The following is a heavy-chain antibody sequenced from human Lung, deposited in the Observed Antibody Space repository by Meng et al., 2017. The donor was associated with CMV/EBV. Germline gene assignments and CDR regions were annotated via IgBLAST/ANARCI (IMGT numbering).Heavy chain of an antibody. J-gene: IGHJ4*02. D-gene: IGHD6-19*01. Sequence: ASXXVSCKASGYTFTSYGISWVRQAPGQGLERMGWISVNSGKTTYAQKVQGRINMTTDTSTSTAYMELRSLRSDDTAVYYCVRGGWSPGYWGQGTLVTGSS. CDR3: VRGGWSPGY. CDR2: ISVNSGKT. CDR1: GYTFTSYG. V-gene: IGHV1-18*01.